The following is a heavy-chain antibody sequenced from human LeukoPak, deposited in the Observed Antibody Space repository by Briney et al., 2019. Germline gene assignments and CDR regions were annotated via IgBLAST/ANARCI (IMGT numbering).Heavy chain of an antibody. D-gene: IGHD1-26*01. V-gene: IGHV4-31*03. CDR1: GGSISSGAYY. J-gene: IGHJ4*02. CDR3: ARDVGATYFDY. Sequence: SQTLSLTCTVSGGSISSGAYYWSWIRQHPGKGLEWIGYIYYTGGTYYNPSLKSRLNISIDTSKNQFSLKLSSVTAADTAFYYCARDVGATYFDYWGQGTLATVSS. CDR2: IYYTGGT.